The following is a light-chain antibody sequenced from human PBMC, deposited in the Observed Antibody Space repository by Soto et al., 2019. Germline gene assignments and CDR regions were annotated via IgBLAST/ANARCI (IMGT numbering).Light chain of an antibody. J-gene: IGKJ5*01. V-gene: IGKV3-15*01. CDR3: QQYNNWPPSIT. CDR2: GAS. CDR1: QSVSTY. Sequence: ELVLTQSPATLSLSPGERATPSCRASQSVSTYLAWYQQRPGQAPRLLIYGASTRATGIPARFSGSGSGTEFTLTISSLQSEDFAVYYCQQYNNWPPSITFGQGTRLDIK.